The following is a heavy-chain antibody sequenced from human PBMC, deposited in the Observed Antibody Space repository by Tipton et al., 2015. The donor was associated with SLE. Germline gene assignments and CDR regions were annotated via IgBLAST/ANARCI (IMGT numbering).Heavy chain of an antibody. CDR2: INHSGST. Sequence: GLVKPSETLSLTCAVYGGSFSGYYWSWIRQPPGKGLEWIGEINHSGSTNYNPSLKSRVTISVDTSKNQFSLKLSSVTAADTAVYYCARVGAAQYYYYGMDVWGQGTTVTVSS. CDR1: GGSFSGYY. J-gene: IGHJ6*02. D-gene: IGHD6-13*01. CDR3: ARVGAAQYYYYGMDV. V-gene: IGHV4-34*01.